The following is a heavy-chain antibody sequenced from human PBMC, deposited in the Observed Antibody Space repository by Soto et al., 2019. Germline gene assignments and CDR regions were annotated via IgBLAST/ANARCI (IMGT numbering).Heavy chain of an antibody. J-gene: IGHJ3*02. CDR3: ASSLVVVAATKTDAFDI. Sequence: ASVKVSCKASGYTFTSYYIHWVRQAPGQGLEWMGIINPSGGSTSYAQKFQGGVTMTRDTSTSTVYMELSSLRSEDTAVYYCASSLVVVAATKTDAFDIWGQGTRVTVSS. CDR2: INPSGGST. CDR1: GYTFTSYY. V-gene: IGHV1-46*03. D-gene: IGHD2-15*01.